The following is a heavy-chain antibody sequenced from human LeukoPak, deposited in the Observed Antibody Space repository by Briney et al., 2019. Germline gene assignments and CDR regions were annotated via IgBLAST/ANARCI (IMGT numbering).Heavy chain of an antibody. CDR2: IIPIFGTA. V-gene: IGHV1-69*13. Sequence: SVKVSCKASGGTFSSYAISWVRQAPGQGLEWMGGIIPIFGTANYAQKSQGRVTITADESTSTAYMELSSLRSEDTAVYYCAREGEYCSSTSCYGPNWFDPWGQGTLVTVSS. D-gene: IGHD2-2*01. CDR1: GGTFSSYA. CDR3: AREGEYCSSTSCYGPNWFDP. J-gene: IGHJ5*02.